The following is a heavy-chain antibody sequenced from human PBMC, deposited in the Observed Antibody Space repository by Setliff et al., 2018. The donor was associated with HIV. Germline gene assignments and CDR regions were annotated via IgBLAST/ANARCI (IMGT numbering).Heavy chain of an antibody. Sequence: SVKVSCKASGGAFISHTFTCVRQAPGQGLEWMGRIIPILGIPNYAQNFQGRLMISADKSTRTAYLELSSLRSEDTAVSYCARGYYYETSGYYQYYFDYWGQGTLVTVSS. CDR1: GGAFISHT. CDR2: IIPILGIP. D-gene: IGHD3-22*01. J-gene: IGHJ4*02. V-gene: IGHV1-69*02. CDR3: ARGYYYETSGYYQYYFDY.